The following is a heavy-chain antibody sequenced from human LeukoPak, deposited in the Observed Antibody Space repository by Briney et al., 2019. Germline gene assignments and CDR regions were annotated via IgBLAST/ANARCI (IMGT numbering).Heavy chain of an antibody. CDR1: GFTFSSYG. CDR2: ISYDGSNK. V-gene: IGHV3-30*03. J-gene: IGHJ3*01. CDR3: ARDTHYYGSGSPAFDL. D-gene: IGHD3-10*01. Sequence: GGSLRLSCAASGFTFSSYGMHWVRQAPGKGLEWVAVISYDGSNKYYADSVKGRFTISRDNSKNTLYLQMNSLRAEDTAVYYCARDTHYYGSGSPAFDLWGRGTMVTVSS.